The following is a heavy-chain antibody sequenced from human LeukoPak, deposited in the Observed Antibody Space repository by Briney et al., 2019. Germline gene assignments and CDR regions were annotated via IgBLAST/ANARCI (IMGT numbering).Heavy chain of an antibody. CDR2: MNPNSGNT. Sequence: ASVKVSCKASGYTFTSYDINRERQATGQGLEWMGWMNPNSGNTGYAQKFQGRVTMTRNTSISTAYMELSSLRSEDTAVYYCAKSFVFWSGTDSYYYYMDVWGRGTTVTVSS. CDR3: AKSFVFWSGTDSYYYYMDV. CDR1: GYTFTSYD. D-gene: IGHD3-3*01. V-gene: IGHV1-8*01. J-gene: IGHJ6*03.